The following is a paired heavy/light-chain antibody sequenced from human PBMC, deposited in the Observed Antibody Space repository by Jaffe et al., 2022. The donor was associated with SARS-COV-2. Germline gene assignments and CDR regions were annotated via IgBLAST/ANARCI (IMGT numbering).Light chain of an antibody. V-gene: IGLV2-14*01. CDR3: NSYTSSSTVI. CDR1: SNDIGGYRY. Sequence: QSALTQPASVSGSPGQSITISCTGTSNDIGGYRYVSWYQQHPGKAPKLIIYDVSNRPSGVSNRFSGSKSGNTASLTISGLQAEDEADYYCNSYTSSSTVIFGGGTKLTVL. J-gene: IGLJ2*01. CDR2: DVS.
Heavy chain of an antibody. J-gene: IGHJ5*02. D-gene: IGHD6-13*01. CDR2: IGWNGDSM. Sequence: EVQLVESGGGLVQPGRSLRLSCAASGFTFNDYAMHWVRQRPGKGLEWVSGIGWNGDSMGYADSVRGRFIISRDNAKNSLYLQMNSLRTEDTALYYCAKDLRSSSWSRGWFDPWGQGTLVTVSS. CDR3: AKDLRSSSWSRGWFDP. V-gene: IGHV3-9*01. CDR1: GFTFNDYA.